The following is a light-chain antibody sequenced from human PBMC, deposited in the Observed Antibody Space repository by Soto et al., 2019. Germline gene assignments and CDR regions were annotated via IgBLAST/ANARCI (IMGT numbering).Light chain of an antibody. V-gene: IGLV2-14*01. CDR1: TSGFGFYNY. J-gene: IGLJ1*01. Sequence: QSVLTQPASVSGSPGQSITISCTGTTSGFGFYNYVSWYQHHPGKAPKLLIYEVTNRHSGVSNRFSGSKSGNTASLTISGLQAEDEADYYCSSYTSSTDYVFGTGTRSPS. CDR3: SSYTSSTDYV. CDR2: EVT.